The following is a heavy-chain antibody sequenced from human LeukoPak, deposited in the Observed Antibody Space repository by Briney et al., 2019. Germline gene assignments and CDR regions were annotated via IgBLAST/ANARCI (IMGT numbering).Heavy chain of an antibody. V-gene: IGHV3-23*01. Sequence: GGSLRLSCAASGFTVSGNYMSWVRLAPGKGLEWVSSISTSGASTYYADSVKGRFTFSRDNSKNTLYLQMNSLRAEDTAVYYCAKGGREYFQHWGQGTLVTVSS. CDR3: AKGGREYFQH. CDR1: GFTVSGNY. J-gene: IGHJ1*01. CDR2: ISTSGAST. D-gene: IGHD3-10*01.